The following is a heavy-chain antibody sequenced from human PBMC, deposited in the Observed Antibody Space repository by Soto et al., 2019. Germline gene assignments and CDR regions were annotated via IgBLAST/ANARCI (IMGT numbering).Heavy chain of an antibody. CDR2: TYYRSKWYY. Sequence: PSQTLSLTCAITGDSVSSNRAGWSRVRQSPSRGLEWLGRTYYRSKWYYEYAVSVRGRITINPDTPKNQYSLQLNSVTPEDTAVYFCARGEQYSGRIFDYWGQGTLVTVSS. V-gene: IGHV6-1*01. D-gene: IGHD1-26*01. CDR3: ARGEQYSGRIFDY. J-gene: IGHJ4*01. CDR1: GDSVSSNRAG.